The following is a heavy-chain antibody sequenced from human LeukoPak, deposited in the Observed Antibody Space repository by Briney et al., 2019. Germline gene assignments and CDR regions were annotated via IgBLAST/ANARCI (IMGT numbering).Heavy chain of an antibody. Sequence: GGSLRLSCAASGFTFDDYAMHWVRQAPGKGLEWVSGISWNSGSIGYADSVKGRFTISGDNAKNSLYLQMNSLRAEDTALYYCAKSTGGSQGYYFDYWGQGTLVTVSS. CDR1: GFTFDDYA. CDR3: AKSTGGSQGYYFDY. CDR2: ISWNSGSI. V-gene: IGHV3-9*01. D-gene: IGHD1-1*01. J-gene: IGHJ4*02.